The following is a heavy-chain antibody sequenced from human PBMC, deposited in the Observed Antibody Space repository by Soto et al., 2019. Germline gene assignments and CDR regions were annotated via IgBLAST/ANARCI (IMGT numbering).Heavy chain of an antibody. J-gene: IGHJ4*02. Sequence: GSLRLSGSASGFTFSDYYMSGIRQAPGKGLEWVSYISSSGSTIYYADSVKGRFTISRDNAKNSLYLQMNSLRAEDTAVYYCARGRFLRVPFDYWGQGTLVTVYS. CDR3: ARGRFLRVPFDY. CDR1: GFTFSDYY. V-gene: IGHV3-11*01. CDR2: ISSSGSTI. D-gene: IGHD3-3*01.